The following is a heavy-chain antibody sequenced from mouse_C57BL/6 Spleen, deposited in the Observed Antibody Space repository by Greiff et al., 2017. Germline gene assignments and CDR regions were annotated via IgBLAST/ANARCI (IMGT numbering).Heavy chain of an antibody. Sequence: QVQLKQPGAELVRPGSSVKLSCKASGYTFTSYWMDWVKQRPGQGLEWIGNIYPSDSETHYNQKFKDKATLTVDKSSSTAYMQLSSLTSEDSAVYYCARSGYYGSSYDWYCDVWGTGTTVTVSS. CDR1: GYTFTSYW. V-gene: IGHV1-61*01. J-gene: IGHJ1*03. CDR2: IYPSDSET. D-gene: IGHD1-1*01. CDR3: ARSGYYGSSYDWYCDV.